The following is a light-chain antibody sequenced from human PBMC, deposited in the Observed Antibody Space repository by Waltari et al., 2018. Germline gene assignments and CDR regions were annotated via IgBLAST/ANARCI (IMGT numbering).Light chain of an antibody. J-gene: IGLJ2*01. V-gene: IGLV2-14*01. CDR3: SSYTGGSTFVL. CDR2: DVS. Sequence: QSALTQPASVSGSPGQSITISCTGTSSDFGGYNFVSWYQQEPGKAPKVMIFDVSKRPSGVSDRFSGSKSGNTASLTISGLQAEDEADYYCSSYTGGSTFVLFGGGTKLTVL. CDR1: SSDFGGYNF.